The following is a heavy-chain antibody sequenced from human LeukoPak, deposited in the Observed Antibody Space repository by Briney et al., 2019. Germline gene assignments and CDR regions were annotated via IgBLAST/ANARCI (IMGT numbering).Heavy chain of an antibody. D-gene: IGHD3-22*01. CDR1: GFTFSSYG. V-gene: IGHV3-33*08. CDR3: ARDSSGYSDFDY. CDR2: IWYDGSNK. Sequence: GGSVRLSCAASGFTFSSYGMHWVRQAPGKGLEWAAVIWYDGSNKYYADSVKGRFTISRDNSKNTLYLQMNSLRAEDTAVYYCARDSSGYSDFDYWGQGTLVTVSS. J-gene: IGHJ4*02.